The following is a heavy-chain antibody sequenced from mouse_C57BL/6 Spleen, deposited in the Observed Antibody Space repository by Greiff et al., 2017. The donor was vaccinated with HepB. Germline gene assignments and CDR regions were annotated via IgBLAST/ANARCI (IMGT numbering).Heavy chain of an antibody. Sequence: EVKLVESGGGLVKPGGSLKLSCAASGFTFSDYGMHWVRQAPEKGLEWVAYISSGSSTIYYADTVKGRFTISRDNAKNTLFLQMTSLRSEDTAMYYCARPGVYYDYPGAWFAYWGQGTLVTVSA. CDR3: ARPGVYYDYPGAWFAY. V-gene: IGHV5-17*01. J-gene: IGHJ3*01. CDR1: GFTFSDYG. CDR2: ISSGSSTI. D-gene: IGHD2-4*01.